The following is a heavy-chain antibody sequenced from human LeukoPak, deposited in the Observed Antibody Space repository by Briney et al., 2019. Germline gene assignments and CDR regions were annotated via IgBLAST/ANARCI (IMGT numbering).Heavy chain of an antibody. CDR3: AREIIDYGSGSYYKGCNY. CDR2: INPNSDGT. D-gene: IGHD3-10*01. V-gene: IGHV1-2*02. CDR1: GYTFTDCS. J-gene: IGHJ4*02. Sequence: GASVKVSCKASGYTFTDCSMHWVRQAPGQGLEWMGWINPNSDGTNYSQKFQGRVTMTRDTSISTAYMELSGLRSDDTAVYYCAREIIDYGSGSYYKGCNYWGQGTLVTVSS.